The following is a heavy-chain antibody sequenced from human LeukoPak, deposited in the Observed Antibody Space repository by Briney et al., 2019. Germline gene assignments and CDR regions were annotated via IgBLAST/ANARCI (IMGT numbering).Heavy chain of an antibody. CDR3: ASITIHSGGAFDI. Sequence: SQTLSLTCAISGDSVSSNSAAWNWIRQSPSRGLEWLGRTYYRSKSYNDYAVSVKSRITINPDTSKNQFSLQLSSVTPEETAVYYCASITIHSGGAFDIWGQGTMVTVSS. CDR2: TYYRSKSYN. CDR1: GDSVSSNSAA. V-gene: IGHV6-1*01. D-gene: IGHD3-10*01. J-gene: IGHJ3*02.